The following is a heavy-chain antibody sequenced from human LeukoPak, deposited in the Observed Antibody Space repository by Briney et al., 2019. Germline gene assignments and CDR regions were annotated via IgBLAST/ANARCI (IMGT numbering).Heavy chain of an antibody. V-gene: IGHV3-30*02. CDR1: GFTFSSYG. Sequence: GGSLRLSCAASGFTFSSYGMHWVRQAPGKGLEWVAFIRYDGSNKYYADSVKGRFTISRDNSKNTLYPQMNSPRAEDTAVYYCAKGPSSYFDYWGQGTLVTVSS. CDR3: AKGPSSYFDY. CDR2: IRYDGSNK. D-gene: IGHD6-6*01. J-gene: IGHJ4*02.